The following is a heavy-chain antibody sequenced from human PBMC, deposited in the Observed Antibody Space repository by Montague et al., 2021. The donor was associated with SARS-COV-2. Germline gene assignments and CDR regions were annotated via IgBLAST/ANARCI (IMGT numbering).Heavy chain of an antibody. Sequence: SLRLSCAASGFTFNSYGMHWVRQAPGKGLEWVAVIWYDGSNKYYADSVKGRFTISRDNSKNTLYLQMNSLRAEDTAVYYCARDPSCCSRFGEFGYWGQGTRV. CDR3: ARDPSCCSRFGEFGY. V-gene: IGHV3-33*01. J-gene: IGHJ4*02. CDR1: GFTFNSYG. CDR2: IWYDGSNK. D-gene: IGHD3-10*01.